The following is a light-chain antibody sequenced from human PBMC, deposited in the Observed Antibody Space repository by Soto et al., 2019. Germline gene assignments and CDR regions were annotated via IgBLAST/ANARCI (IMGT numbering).Light chain of an antibody. CDR1: KLGDKY. Sequence: SYELTQPPSVSVFPGQTASITCSGDKLGDKYACWYQQKPGQSPVLVIYQDSKRPSGIPERFSGSNSGNTATLTISGTQAKDEADYYCQAWDSSLYVFGTGTKLTVL. V-gene: IGLV3-1*01. J-gene: IGLJ1*01. CDR3: QAWDSSLYV. CDR2: QDS.